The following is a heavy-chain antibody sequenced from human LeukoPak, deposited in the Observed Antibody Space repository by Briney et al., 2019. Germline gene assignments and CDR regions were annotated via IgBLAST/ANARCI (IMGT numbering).Heavy chain of an antibody. CDR1: GFTFSGSA. Sequence: GGSLRLSCAASGFTFSGSAMHWVRQASGKGLEWVGRIRSKANSYATAYAASVKGRFTISRDDSKNTAYLQMNSLKTEDTAVYYCARGDYGDYVDYYYMDVWGKGTTVTVSS. V-gene: IGHV3-73*01. J-gene: IGHJ6*03. CDR3: ARGDYGDYVDYYYMDV. CDR2: IRSKANSYAT. D-gene: IGHD4-17*01.